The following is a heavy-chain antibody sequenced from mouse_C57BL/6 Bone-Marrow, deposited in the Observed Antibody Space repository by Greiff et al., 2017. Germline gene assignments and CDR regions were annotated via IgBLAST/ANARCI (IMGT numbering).Heavy chain of an antibody. J-gene: IGHJ2*01. V-gene: IGHV10-1*01. CDR3: GRQRPYYGSSYYFDY. D-gene: IGHD1-1*01. Sequence: EVQRVESGGGLVQPKGSLKLSCAASGFSFNTYAMNWVRQAPGKGLEWVARIRSKSNNYATYYADSVKDRFTISRDDSESMLYLQMNNLKTEDTAMYYGGRQRPYYGSSYYFDYWGQGTTLTVSS. CDR2: IRSKSNNYAT. CDR1: GFSFNTYA.